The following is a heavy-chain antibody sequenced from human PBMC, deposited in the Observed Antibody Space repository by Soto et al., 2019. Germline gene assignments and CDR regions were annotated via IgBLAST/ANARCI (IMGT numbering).Heavy chain of an antibody. V-gene: IGHV2-5*02. J-gene: IGHJ4*02. Sequence: QITLKESGPTLVKPTQTLTLTCTFSGFSLSTSGVGVGWTRQPPGKALEWLALIYWDDDKRYSPSLKSRLTITKDTSINQVVLTMTNMDPLDTATYYCAHRPSYCSGGSCYSGFDYWGQGTLVTVSS. CDR2: IYWDDDK. CDR3: AHRPSYCSGGSCYSGFDY. D-gene: IGHD2-15*01. CDR1: GFSLSTSGVG.